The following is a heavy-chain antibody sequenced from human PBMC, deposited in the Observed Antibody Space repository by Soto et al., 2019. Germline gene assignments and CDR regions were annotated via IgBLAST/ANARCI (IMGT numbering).Heavy chain of an antibody. D-gene: IGHD3-10*01. CDR2: IKSKIDGXXT. V-gene: IGHV3-15*01. Sequence: EVQLVESGGGLVKPGGSLRLSCAASGFSFSNGWMSWVRQAPGKGLEWVGRIKSKIDGXXTXYAAHVKGRFTISRDDSXXXXXXXXXXXXXXXTAVYYCSTDEWEWGQGTLVTVSS. CDR3: STDEWE. J-gene: IGHJ4*02. CDR1: GFSFSNGW.